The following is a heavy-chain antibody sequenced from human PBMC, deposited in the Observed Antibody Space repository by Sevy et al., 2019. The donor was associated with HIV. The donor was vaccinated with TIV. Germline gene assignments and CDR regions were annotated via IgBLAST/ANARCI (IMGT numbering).Heavy chain of an antibody. CDR1: GFTFSANW. J-gene: IGHJ4*02. D-gene: IGHD3-16*01. CDR2: IKADGSDK. CDR3: AHETFGRFES. V-gene: IGHV3-7*01. Sequence: GGSLRLSCGASGFTFSANWMNWVRQAPGKGLEWVANIKADGSDKHYVDSVEGRFTISRDNAKNLLFLKMNSLRVEDTAVYYCAHETFGRFESWGQGTLVTVSS.